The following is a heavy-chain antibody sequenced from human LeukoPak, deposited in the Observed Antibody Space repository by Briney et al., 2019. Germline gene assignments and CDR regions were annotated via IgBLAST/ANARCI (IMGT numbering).Heavy chain of an antibody. D-gene: IGHD6-6*01. V-gene: IGHV1-69*13. CDR1: GGNFRNYG. CDR2: MLPIFGTA. CDR3: ATDPNPYSSTSGYFDF. Sequence: SVKVSCKASGGNFRNYGFHWVRQAPGQGLEWMGGMLPIFGTANYAQKFQGRVTITADESSNTASLDLSSLTSEDTAVYYCATDPNPYSSTSGYFDFWGQGTLVTVSS. J-gene: IGHJ4*02.